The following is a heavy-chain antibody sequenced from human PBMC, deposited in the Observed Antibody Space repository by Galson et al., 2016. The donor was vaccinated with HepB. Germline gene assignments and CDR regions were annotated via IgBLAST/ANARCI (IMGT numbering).Heavy chain of an antibody. J-gene: IGHJ4*02. Sequence: SLRLSCAASRFSLSTFWTHWFRQAPGKGLEWVSRINPESTTVNYADSVKGRFIISRDNAQNTLYLEASSLRVGDTAVYYCARGGIEPVDYWGQGTLVTVSS. V-gene: IGHV3-74*01. D-gene: IGHD1-14*01. CDR3: ARGGIEPVDY. CDR1: RFSLSTFW. CDR2: INPESTTV.